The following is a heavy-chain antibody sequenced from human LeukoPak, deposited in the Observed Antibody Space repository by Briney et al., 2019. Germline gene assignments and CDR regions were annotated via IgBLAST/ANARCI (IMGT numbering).Heavy chain of an antibody. Sequence: PSETLSLTCAVSGVSISSSNWWHWVRQPPGKGLEWIGEIYHSGSTNYNPSLKSRVTISVDKSKNQFSLKLSSVTAADTAVYYCARWAAAGTGYYFDYWGQGTLVTVSS. J-gene: IGHJ4*02. CDR2: IYHSGST. D-gene: IGHD6-13*01. V-gene: IGHV4-4*02. CDR3: ARWAAAGTGYYFDY. CDR1: GVSISSSNW.